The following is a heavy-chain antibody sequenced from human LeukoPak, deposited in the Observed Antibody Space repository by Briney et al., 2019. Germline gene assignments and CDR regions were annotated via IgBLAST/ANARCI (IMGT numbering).Heavy chain of an antibody. D-gene: IGHD3-22*01. J-gene: IGHJ4*02. CDR1: GFSFSNYW. CDR3: ARGGDSSGYYFFDY. Sequence: PGGSLRLSCAASGFSFSNYWMHWVRHAPGKGLVWVSRIKSDGSSTTYADSVKGRFTISRDNAKNTLYLQMNSLRAEDTAVYYCARGGDSSGYYFFDYWGQGTLVTVSS. V-gene: IGHV3-74*03. CDR2: IKSDGSST.